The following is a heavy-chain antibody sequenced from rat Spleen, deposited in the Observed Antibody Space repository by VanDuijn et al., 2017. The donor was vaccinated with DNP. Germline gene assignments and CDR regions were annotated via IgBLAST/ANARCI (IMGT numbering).Heavy chain of an antibody. J-gene: IGHJ3*01. CDR2: MSYDGRRT. CDR1: GFTFSDYN. CDR3: ARHDEGNYYDGSNWFAY. Sequence: EVQLVESGGGLVQPGRSLKLSCAASGFTFSDYNMAWLRQAPKKGLEWVATMSYDGRRTYYRDSVRGRFTISRDNAKSTLYLQVDSLRSEDTATYYCARHDEGNYYDGSNWFAYWGQGTLVTVSS. V-gene: IGHV5-7*01. D-gene: IGHD1-12*02.